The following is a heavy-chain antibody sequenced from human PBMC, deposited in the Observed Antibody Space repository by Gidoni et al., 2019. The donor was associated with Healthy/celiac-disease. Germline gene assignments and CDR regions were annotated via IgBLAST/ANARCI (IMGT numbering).Heavy chain of an antibody. CDR2: INPNSGGT. CDR3: ARGPAEAVAPPDY. Sequence: QVQLVQSGAEVKKPGASVTFSCKASGYTFTGYYMHWARQAPGQGLEWMGRINPNSGGTNYAQKFQGRVTMTRDTSISTADMELSRLRSDDTAVYYCARGPAEAVAPPDYWGQGTLVTVSS. J-gene: IGHJ4*02. V-gene: IGHV1-2*06. D-gene: IGHD6-19*01. CDR1: GYTFTGYY.